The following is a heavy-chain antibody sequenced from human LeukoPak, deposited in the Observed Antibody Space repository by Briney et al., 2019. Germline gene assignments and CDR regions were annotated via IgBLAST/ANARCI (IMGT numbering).Heavy chain of an antibody. D-gene: IGHD6-19*01. J-gene: IGHJ4*02. CDR1: GYTFTGYY. Sequence: GASVKVSCKASGYTFTGYYMHWVRQAPGQGLEWMGWINPNSGGTNYAQKFQGRVTMTRDTSISTAYMELSRLRSDDTAVYYCARGRKPIAVAGPADYWGQGTLVTVSS. CDR2: INPNSGGT. CDR3: ARGRKPIAVAGPADY. V-gene: IGHV1-2*02.